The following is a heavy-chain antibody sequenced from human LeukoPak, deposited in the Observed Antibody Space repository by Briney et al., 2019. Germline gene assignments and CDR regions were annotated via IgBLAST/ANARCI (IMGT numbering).Heavy chain of an antibody. CDR2: ISSSSSTI. V-gene: IGHV3-48*01. CDR3: ARETSWGAFDI. J-gene: IGHJ3*02. CDR1: GFTFSSYS. D-gene: IGHD7-27*01. Sequence: GGSLRLSCAASGFTFSSYSVNWVRQAPGKGLEWVSYISSSSSTIYYADSVKGRFTISRDNAKNSLYLQMNSLRAEDTAVYYCARETSWGAFDIWGQGTMVTVSS.